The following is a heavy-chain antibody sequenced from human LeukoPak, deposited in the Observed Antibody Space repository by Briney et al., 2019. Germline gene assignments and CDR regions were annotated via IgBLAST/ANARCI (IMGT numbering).Heavy chain of an antibody. CDR1: GGSISSYY. Sequence: SETLSLTCTVSGGSISSYYWSWIRQPPGKGLEWIGYIYTSGSTNYNPSLKGRVTISVDTSKNQFSLKLSSVTAADTAVYYCARQGGKYYYYMDVWGKGTTVSVSS. CDR2: IYTSGST. V-gene: IGHV4-4*09. J-gene: IGHJ6*03. CDR3: ARQGGKYYYYMDV.